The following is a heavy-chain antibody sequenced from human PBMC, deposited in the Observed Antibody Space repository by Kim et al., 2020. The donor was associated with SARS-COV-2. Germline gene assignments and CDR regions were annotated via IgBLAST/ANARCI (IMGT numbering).Heavy chain of an antibody. CDR2: YT. CDR3: ARVARDYFDY. V-gene: IGHV3-11*06. J-gene: IGHJ4*02. Sequence: YTNHADSVKGRFTISRDNAKNSLYLQMNSLRAEDTAVYYCARVARDYFDYWGQGTLVTVSS.